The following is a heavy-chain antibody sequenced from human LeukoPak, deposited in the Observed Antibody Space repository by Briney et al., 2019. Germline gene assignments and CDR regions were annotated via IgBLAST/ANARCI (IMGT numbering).Heavy chain of an antibody. V-gene: IGHV3-7*01. J-gene: IGHJ6*02. Sequence: GASLRLSCAASGFTFSDSWMSWVRQAPGKGLKWVANMNQDGSAKDYVDSVKGRFTISRDNARNSLYLQMSSLRAEDTAVYYCATYTHWVAGDVWGQGTTVTVSS. D-gene: IGHD3-16*01. CDR1: GFTFSDSW. CDR2: MNQDGSAK. CDR3: ATYTHWVAGDV.